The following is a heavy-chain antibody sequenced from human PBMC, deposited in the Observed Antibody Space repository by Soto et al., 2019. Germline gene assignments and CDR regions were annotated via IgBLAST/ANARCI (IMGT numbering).Heavy chain of an antibody. CDR2: LKQDGIER. D-gene: IGHD6-19*01. V-gene: IGHV3-7*03. CDR1: GFGVSNNY. Sequence: PGGSLRLSCAASGFGVSNNYMSWVRQAPGKGLEWVANLKQDGIERYSADSVKGRFTISRDNAKNSLYLQMNSLRAEDTALYYCARDGSGWYEVNYYGMDVWGQGTTVTVSS. J-gene: IGHJ6*02. CDR3: ARDGSGWYEVNYYGMDV.